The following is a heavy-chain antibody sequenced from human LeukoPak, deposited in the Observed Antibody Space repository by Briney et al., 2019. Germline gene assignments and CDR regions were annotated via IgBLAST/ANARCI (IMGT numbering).Heavy chain of an antibody. CDR2: INHSGST. D-gene: IGHD2-15*01. CDR1: GGSFSGYY. CDR3: ARGFSSVADY. V-gene: IGHV4-34*01. Sequence: TSETLSLTCAVYGGSFSGYYWSWIRQPPGKGLEWIGEINHSGSTNYNPSLKSRVTISVDTSKNQFSLKLSSVTAADTAVYYCARGFSSVADYWGRGTLVTVSS. J-gene: IGHJ4*02.